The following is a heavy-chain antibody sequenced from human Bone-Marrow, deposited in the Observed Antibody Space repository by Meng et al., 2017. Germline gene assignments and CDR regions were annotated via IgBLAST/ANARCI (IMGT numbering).Heavy chain of an antibody. CDR3: AKAMANYYYYGMDV. J-gene: IGHJ6*02. V-gene: IGHV3-43*01. Sequence: GESLKISCAASGFTFDDYTMHWVRQAPGKGLEWVSPISWDGGSTYYADSVKGRFTISRDNSKNSLYLQMNSLRAEDTAVYYCAKAMANYYYYGMDVWGQGTTVTVSS. CDR2: ISWDGGST. CDR1: GFTFDDYT.